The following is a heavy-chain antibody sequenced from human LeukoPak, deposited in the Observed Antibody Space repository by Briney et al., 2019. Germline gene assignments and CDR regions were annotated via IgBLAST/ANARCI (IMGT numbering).Heavy chain of an antibody. J-gene: IGHJ6*02. CDR3: ARDELAYYDSSGRSYYGMDV. CDR1: GFTVSSNY. V-gene: IGHV3-53*04. Sequence: PGGSLRLSCAASGFTVSSNYMSWVRQAPGKGLEWVSVIYSGGSTYYADSVKGRFTISRHNSKNTLYLQMNSLRAEDTAVYYCARDELAYYDSSGRSYYGMDVWGQGTTGTVSS. CDR2: IYSGGST. D-gene: IGHD3-22*01.